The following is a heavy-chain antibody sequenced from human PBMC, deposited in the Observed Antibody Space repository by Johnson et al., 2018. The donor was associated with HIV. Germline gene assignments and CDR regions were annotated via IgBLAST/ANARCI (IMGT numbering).Heavy chain of an antibody. CDR1: GFTFSSYD. CDR3: AKDAYCSGGRCYGFGAFDI. D-gene: IGHD2-15*01. J-gene: IGHJ3*02. Sequence: VQLVESGGGLVQPGGSLRLSCAASGFTFSSYDMSWVRQAPGKGLEWVSGINWNGATPGSADSVKGRFTISRDNAKNSLYLQMNSLRAEDTAVFYCAKDAYCSGGRCYGFGAFDIWGQGTMVTVSS. CDR2: INWNGATP. V-gene: IGHV3-20*04.